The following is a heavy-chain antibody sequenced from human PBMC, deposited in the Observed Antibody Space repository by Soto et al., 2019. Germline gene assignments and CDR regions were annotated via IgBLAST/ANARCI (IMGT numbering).Heavy chain of an antibody. J-gene: IGHJ4*02. Sequence: QVQLQESGPGLVKPSGTLSLTCAVSSGSINSSNWWSWVRQPPGKGREWIGEIYHSGTTNYSPSLRSRVTISVDKSKNQFSLKLSSVTAADMAVYFCARVGRFCSGGSCSDQFDSWGQGTLVTVSS. CDR2: IYHSGTT. CDR3: ARVGRFCSGGSCSDQFDS. D-gene: IGHD2-15*01. CDR1: SGSINSSNW. V-gene: IGHV4-4*02.